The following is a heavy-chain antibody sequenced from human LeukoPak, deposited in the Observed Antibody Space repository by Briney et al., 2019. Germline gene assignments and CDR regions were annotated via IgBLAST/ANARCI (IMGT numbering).Heavy chain of an antibody. D-gene: IGHD3-22*01. CDR2: ISGSGGST. Sequence: GGSLRLSCAASGFTFSSYAMSWVRQAPGKGLEWVSAISGSGGSTYYADPVKGRFTISRDNSKNTLYLQMNSLRAEDTAVYYCARGFDSSGRDYWGQGALVTVSS. J-gene: IGHJ4*02. CDR1: GFTFSSYA. CDR3: ARGFDSSGRDY. V-gene: IGHV3-23*01.